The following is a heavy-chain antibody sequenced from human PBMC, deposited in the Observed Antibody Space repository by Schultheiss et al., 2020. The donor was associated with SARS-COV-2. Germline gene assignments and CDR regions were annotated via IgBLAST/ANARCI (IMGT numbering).Heavy chain of an antibody. V-gene: IGHV4-59*01. CDR1: GGSISSYY. CDR2: IYYSGST. J-gene: IGHJ5*02. D-gene: IGHD3-10*01. CDR3: ARDQGFGELLNWFDP. Sequence: SETLSLTCTVSGGSISSYYWSWIRQPPGKGLEWIGYIYYSGSTNYNPSLKSRVTISVDTSKNQFSLKLSSVTAADTAVYYCARDQGFGELLNWFDPWGQGTLVTVSS.